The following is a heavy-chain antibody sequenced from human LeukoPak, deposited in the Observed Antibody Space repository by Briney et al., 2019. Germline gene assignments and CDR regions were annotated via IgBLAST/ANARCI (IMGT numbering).Heavy chain of an antibody. V-gene: IGHV3-7*03. J-gene: IGHJ4*02. Sequence: GGSLRLSCAASGFTFSSYWMSWVRQAPGKGLEWVANVKQDGSEKYYVDSVKGRFTISRDNAKNSLYLQMNSLRAEDTAVYYCAKSGGAVAGTADWWGQGTLVTVSS. CDR2: VKQDGSEK. D-gene: IGHD6-19*01. CDR3: AKSGGAVAGTADW. CDR1: GFTFSSYW.